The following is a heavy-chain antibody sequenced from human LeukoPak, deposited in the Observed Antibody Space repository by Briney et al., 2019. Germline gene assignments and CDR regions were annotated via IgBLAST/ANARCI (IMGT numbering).Heavy chain of an antibody. V-gene: IGHV4-34*01. CDR1: GGSFSGYY. CDR2: INHSGST. J-gene: IGHJ6*03. CDR3: ARGSDVYYYMDV. D-gene: IGHD2-21*01. Sequence: PSETLSLTCAVYGGSFSGYYWSWIRQPPGKGLEWIGEINHSGSTNYNPSLKSRVTISVDTSKNQFSLKLRSVTAADTAVYYCARGSDVYYYMDVWVKGTTVTVSS.